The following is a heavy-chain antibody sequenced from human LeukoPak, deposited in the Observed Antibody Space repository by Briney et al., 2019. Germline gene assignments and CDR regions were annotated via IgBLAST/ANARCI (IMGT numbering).Heavy chain of an antibody. J-gene: IGHJ3*02. CDR3: AKSGRGVRAFDI. Sequence: GGPWGFSCEAPNFPFRGILLTGFRQVPGKELNGVSVIYTGGGTHYADSVRGRFTISRDNSKHTLFLQMNSLRAEDTAVYYCAKSGRGVRAFDIWGQGTMVTVSS. CDR1: NFPFRGIL. CDR2: IYTGGGT. V-gene: IGHV3-53*01. D-gene: IGHD1-1*01.